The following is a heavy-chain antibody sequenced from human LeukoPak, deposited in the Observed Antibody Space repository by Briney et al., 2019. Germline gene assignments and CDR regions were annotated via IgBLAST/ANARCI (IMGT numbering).Heavy chain of an antibody. CDR1: GGSISSYY. CDR3: ARDRSGSYFTWFDP. Sequence: SETLSLTCTVSGGSISSYYRSWIRQPPGKGLEWIGYIYYSGSTNYNPSLKSRVTISVDTSKNQFSLKLSSVTAADTAVYYCARDRSGSYFTWFDPWGQGTLVTVSS. D-gene: IGHD1-26*01. J-gene: IGHJ5*02. CDR2: IYYSGST. V-gene: IGHV4-59*01.